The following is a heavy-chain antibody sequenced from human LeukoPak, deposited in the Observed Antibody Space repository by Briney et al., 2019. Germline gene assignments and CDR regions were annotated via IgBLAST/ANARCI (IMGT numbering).Heavy chain of an antibody. Sequence: SETLSLTCTVSGGSISSSSYYWGWIRQPPGKGLEWIGSIYYSGSTYYNPSLKSRVTISVDTSKNQFSLKLSSVTAADTAVYYCARGYGDSDYWGQGTLVTVSS. V-gene: IGHV4-39*07. J-gene: IGHJ4*02. CDR1: GGSISSSSYY. CDR3: ARGYGDSDY. D-gene: IGHD5-18*01. CDR2: IYYSGST.